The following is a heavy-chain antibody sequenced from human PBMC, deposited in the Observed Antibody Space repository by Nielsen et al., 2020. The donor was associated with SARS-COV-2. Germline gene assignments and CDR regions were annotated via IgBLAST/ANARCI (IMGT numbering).Heavy chain of an antibody. CDR2: ISSSSSYI. V-gene: IGHV3-21*01. Sequence: WIRQPPGKGLEWVSSISSSSSYIYYADSVKGRFTISRDNAKNSLYLQMNSLRAADTAMYYCAKDRAIFMIYITRGGPDFWGQGTLVTVSS. J-gene: IGHJ4*02. D-gene: IGHD3/OR15-3a*01. CDR3: AKDRAIFMIYITRGGPDF.